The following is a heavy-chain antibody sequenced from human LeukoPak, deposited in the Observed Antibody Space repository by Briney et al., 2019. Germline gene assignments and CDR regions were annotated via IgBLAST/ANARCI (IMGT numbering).Heavy chain of an antibody. J-gene: IGHJ4*02. D-gene: IGHD5-12*01. V-gene: IGHV4-4*09. CDR1: GGSIRNYY. CDR2: IYTSGIT. Sequence: SETLSLTCTVSGGSIRNYYWSWLGQPPGKGLEWIGYIYTSGITDYNPSLKSRVTISVDTSKNQFSLKLSSVTAADAAVYYCGATIVRRGPFDSWGQGTLVTVSS. CDR3: GATIVRRGPFDS.